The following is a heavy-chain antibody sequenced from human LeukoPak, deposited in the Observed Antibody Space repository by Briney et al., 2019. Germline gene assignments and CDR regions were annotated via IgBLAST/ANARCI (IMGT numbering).Heavy chain of an antibody. CDR1: GGSISSYY. CDR2: IYYIGST. CDR3: ARHGGAYGFDY. V-gene: IGHV4-59*08. J-gene: IGHJ4*02. D-gene: IGHD4-17*01. Sequence: SETLSLTCTVSGGSISSYYWSWIRQPPGKGLEWIGCIYYIGSTNYNPSLKSRVAISVDTSKNQFSLKLSSVTAADTAVYYCARHGGAYGFDYWGQGTLVTVSS.